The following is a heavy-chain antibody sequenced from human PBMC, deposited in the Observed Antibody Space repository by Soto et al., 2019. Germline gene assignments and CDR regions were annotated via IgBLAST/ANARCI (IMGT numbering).Heavy chain of an antibody. J-gene: IGHJ6*02. CDR1: GCTFSSYA. Sequence: GGSLRLSYAASGCTFSSYAMSWVRQAPGKGLEWVSAISGSGGSTYYADSVKGRFTISRDNSKNTLYLQMNSLRAEDTAVYYCAKARGRAAAGTPYYYYVMDVWGQGTTVTVSS. CDR3: AKARGRAAAGTPYYYYVMDV. V-gene: IGHV3-23*01. CDR2: ISGSGGST. D-gene: IGHD6-13*01.